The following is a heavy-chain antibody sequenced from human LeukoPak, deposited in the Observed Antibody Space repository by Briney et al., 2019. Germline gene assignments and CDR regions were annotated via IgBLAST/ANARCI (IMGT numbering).Heavy chain of an antibody. CDR1: GGTFTSYA. V-gene: IGHV1-69*01. CDR2: IIPFFGTA. J-gene: IGHJ3*02. Sequence: SVKVSCKPSGGTFTSYAIIWVRQAPGQGLEWMGGIIPFFGTADYAQKFHGRVAISADQSTSTAYMELSSLTSEDTAVYYCARPRSRGYIGDAFDIWGQGTMVTVSS. D-gene: IGHD3-22*01. CDR3: ARPRSRGYIGDAFDI.